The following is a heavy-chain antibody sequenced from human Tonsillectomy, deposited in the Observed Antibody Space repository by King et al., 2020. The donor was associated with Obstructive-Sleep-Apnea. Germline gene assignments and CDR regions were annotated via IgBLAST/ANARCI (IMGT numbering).Heavy chain of an antibody. CDR3: AKVPLSYSSGLGGSDY. CDR1: GFTFSSYA. D-gene: IGHD6-19*01. Sequence: VQLVESGGGLVQPGGSLRLSCAASGFTFSSYAMSWVRQAPGKGLEWFSAISGSGGSTYYADPVKGRLTIARDNSKNTLYLQMNSLRAEDTAVYYCAKVPLSYSSGLGGSDYWGQGTLVTVSS. J-gene: IGHJ4*02. V-gene: IGHV3-23*04. CDR2: ISGSGGST.